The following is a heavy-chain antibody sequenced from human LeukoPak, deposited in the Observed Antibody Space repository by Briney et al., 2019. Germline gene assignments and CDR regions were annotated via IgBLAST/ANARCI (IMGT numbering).Heavy chain of an antibody. Sequence: GGSLRLSCAASGFTFSSYWMSWVRQAPGKGLEWVANIKQDGSEKYYVDSVKGRFTISRDNAKNSLYLQMNSLRAEDTAVYYCARMSMIVVVIGFGFDYWGQGTLATVSS. CDR2: IKQDGSEK. CDR3: ARMSMIVVVIGFGFDY. D-gene: IGHD3-22*01. V-gene: IGHV3-7*01. CDR1: GFTFSSYW. J-gene: IGHJ4*02.